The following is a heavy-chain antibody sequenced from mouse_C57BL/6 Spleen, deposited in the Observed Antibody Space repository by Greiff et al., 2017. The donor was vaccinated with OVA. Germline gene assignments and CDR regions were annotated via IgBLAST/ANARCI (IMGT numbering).Heavy chain of an antibody. J-gene: IGHJ2*01. D-gene: IGHD1-1*01. Sequence: VKLQESGPELVKPGASVKLSCKASGYTFTSYDINWVKQRPGQGLEWIGWIYPRDGSTKYNEKFKGKATLTVDTSSSTAYMELHSLTSEDSAVYFCARGGIYYGSSYVLYYFDYWGQGTTLTVSS. V-gene: IGHV1-85*01. CDR1: GYTFTSYD. CDR2: IYPRDGST. CDR3: ARGGIYYGSSYVLYYFDY.